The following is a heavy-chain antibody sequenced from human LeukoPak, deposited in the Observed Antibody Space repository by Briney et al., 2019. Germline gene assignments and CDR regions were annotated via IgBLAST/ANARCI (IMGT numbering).Heavy chain of an antibody. J-gene: IGHJ4*02. D-gene: IGHD3-10*01. CDR2: IIPIFGTA. CDR1: GGIFSSYS. V-gene: IGHV1-69*13. CDR3: ARDPRTMVRGVPAALRY. Sequence: SSVQVSCQASGGIFSSYSISWVRQPPAQGLECMGGIIPIFGTANYAQKFQGRVTITADESTSTAYMELSSLRSEDTAVYYCARDPRTMVRGVPAALRYWGQGTLVTVSS.